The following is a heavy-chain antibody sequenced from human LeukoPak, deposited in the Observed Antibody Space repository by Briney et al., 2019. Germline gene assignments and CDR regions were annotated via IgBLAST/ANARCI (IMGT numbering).Heavy chain of an antibody. Sequence: GGSLRLSCAASGFTFDDYAMHWVRQAPGKGLEWVSGISWNSGSIGYVDSVKGRFTISRDNAKNSLSLQMNSLRTEDTAVYYCTTKWYWGQGTLVTVSS. D-gene: IGHD1-1*01. CDR1: GFTFDDYA. V-gene: IGHV3-9*01. CDR3: TTKWY. CDR2: ISWNSGSI. J-gene: IGHJ4*02.